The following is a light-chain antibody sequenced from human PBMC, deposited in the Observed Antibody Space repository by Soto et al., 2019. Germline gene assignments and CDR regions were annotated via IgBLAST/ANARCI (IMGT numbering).Light chain of an antibody. CDR1: QSVSSH. V-gene: IGKV3-11*01. Sequence: EIVLTQSPGTLCLSPGERATLPCRASQSVSSHLAWYQQKPGQAPRLLIYGSSTRATGIPARFSGSGSGTDFTLTISSLEPEDFAVYYCQQRSNWPPWTFGQGTKVEIK. J-gene: IGKJ1*01. CDR3: QQRSNWPPWT. CDR2: GSS.